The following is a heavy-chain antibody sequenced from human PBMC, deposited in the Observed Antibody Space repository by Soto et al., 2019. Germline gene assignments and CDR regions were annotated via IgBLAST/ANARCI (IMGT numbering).Heavy chain of an antibody. CDR1: GFTVSTNY. V-gene: IGHV3-66*04. CDR3: ARHYGSGCYAT. D-gene: IGHD3-10*01. Sequence: EVQLVESGGGLVQPGGSLRLSCAGSGFTVSTNYMSWVRQAPGKGLEWVSIMYSGGSTFYADSVKGRCTISRDSSKNTLYLQMSSLRVEDSAVYYCARHYGSGCYATWGQGTLVAVSS. CDR2: MYSGGST. J-gene: IGHJ5*02.